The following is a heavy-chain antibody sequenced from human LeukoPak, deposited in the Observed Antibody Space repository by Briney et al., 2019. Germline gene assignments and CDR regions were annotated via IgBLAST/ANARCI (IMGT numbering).Heavy chain of an antibody. Sequence: SETLSLTCTVSGGSISSSSYFWGWIRQPPGKGLEWIGSIYYSGSTNYNPSLKSRVTISVDTSKNQFSLKLSSVTAADTAVYYCASMSREHYYDSSGYYSFDYWGQGTLVTVSS. CDR2: IYYSGST. CDR3: ASMSREHYYDSSGYYSFDY. J-gene: IGHJ4*02. V-gene: IGHV4-39*07. D-gene: IGHD3-22*01. CDR1: GGSISSSSYF.